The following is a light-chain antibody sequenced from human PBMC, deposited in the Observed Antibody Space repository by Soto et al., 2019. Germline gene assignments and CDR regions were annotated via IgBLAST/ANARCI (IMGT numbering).Light chain of an antibody. CDR3: HQRNT. CDR1: QSVSTY. J-gene: IGKJ5*01. CDR2: DTT. V-gene: IGKV3-11*01. Sequence: VLTQSPVTLSLSPGDRAPLSCRASQSVSTYLAWYRQVPAQPPRLLIYDTTNRAAGIPPRFSGSRSGTDFTLSISSVEPEDFALYYCHQRNTFVQGTRLETK.